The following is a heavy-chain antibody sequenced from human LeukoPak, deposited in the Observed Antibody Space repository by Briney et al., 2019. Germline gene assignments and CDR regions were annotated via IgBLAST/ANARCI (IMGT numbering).Heavy chain of an antibody. Sequence: PGGSLRLSCAASGFTFSSYAMHWVRQAPGKGLEWVAVISYDGSNKYYADSVKGRFTISRDNSKNTLYLQMNSLRAEDTAVYYCARGPSIVGATDDFFDYWGQGTLVTVSS. CDR3: ARGPSIVGATDDFFDY. V-gene: IGHV3-30-3*01. J-gene: IGHJ4*02. CDR1: GFTFSSYA. D-gene: IGHD1-26*01. CDR2: ISYDGSNK.